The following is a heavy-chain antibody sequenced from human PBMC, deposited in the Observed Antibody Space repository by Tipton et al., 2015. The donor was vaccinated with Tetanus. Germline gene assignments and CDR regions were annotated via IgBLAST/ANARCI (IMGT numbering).Heavy chain of an antibody. D-gene: IGHD3-22*01. CDR1: GGSISRLY. V-gene: IGHV4-59*11. CDR2: IHYSGST. CDR3: ARETARRGYGSSGHSFDY. Sequence: TLSLTCTVSGGSISRLYWSWSRQPPGKGLEWIGYIHYSGSTNYNPSPKSRVTMSVDTSKNQFSLRLSSVAAADTAVYYCARETARRGYGSSGHSFDYWGQGTLVPVSS. J-gene: IGHJ4*02.